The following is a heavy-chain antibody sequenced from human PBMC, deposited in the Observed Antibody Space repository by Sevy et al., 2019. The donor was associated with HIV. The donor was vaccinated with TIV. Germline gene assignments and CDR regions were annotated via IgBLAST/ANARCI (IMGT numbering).Heavy chain of an antibody. V-gene: IGHV3-9*01. J-gene: IGHJ3*02. CDR3: AKDLAPFSQPRDSFDI. D-gene: IGHD2-2*01. CDR2: ISWNSGTI. CDR1: GFTFDDYA. Sequence: GGSLRLSCTASGFTFDDYAVHWVRQAPGKGLEWVSGISWNSGTIGFADSVKGRFTISRDNAKNSLYLQMNSLRADDTALYYCAKDLAPFSQPRDSFDIWGQRTMVTVSS.